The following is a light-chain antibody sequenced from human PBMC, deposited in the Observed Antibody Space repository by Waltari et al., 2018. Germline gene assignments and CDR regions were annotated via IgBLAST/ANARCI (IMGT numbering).Light chain of an antibody. CDR1: RSVVGPYDY. V-gene: IGLV2-11*01. CDR3: CSYAGRYTNYV. J-gene: IGLJ1*01. CDR2: DVT. Sequence: QSALTQPRSVSGSPGQSVTISCTGTRSVVGPYDYVSRYQQRPGQAPKLILYDVTSRPSGVPDRFSGSKSDNKASLTISGLQADDEADYYCCSYAGRYTNYVFGSGTKVTVL.